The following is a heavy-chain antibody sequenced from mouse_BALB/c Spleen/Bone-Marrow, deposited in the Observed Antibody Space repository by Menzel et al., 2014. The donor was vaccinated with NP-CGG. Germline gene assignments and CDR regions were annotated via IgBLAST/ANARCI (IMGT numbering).Heavy chain of an antibody. D-gene: IGHD1-1*01. Sequence: VQLQESGPGLVAPSQSLSITCTVSGFSLTSYGVNWVRQPPGKGLEWLGVIWAGGSTNYNSALMSRMSIRKDNSKSQVFLKMNSLQTDDTAMYYCARNYGSSYFDYWGQGTTLTVSS. CDR1: GFSLTSYG. V-gene: IGHV2-9*02. CDR2: IWAGGST. J-gene: IGHJ2*01. CDR3: ARNYGSSYFDY.